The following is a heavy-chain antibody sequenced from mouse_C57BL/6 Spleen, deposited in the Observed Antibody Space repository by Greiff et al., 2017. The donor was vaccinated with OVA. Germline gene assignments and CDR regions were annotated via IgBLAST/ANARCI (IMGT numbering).Heavy chain of an antibody. CDR3: ARIPHYYGKNYFDY. Sequence: QVTLKESGPGILQPSQTLSLTCSFSGFSLSTFGMGVGWIRQPSGKGLEWLAHIWWDDDKYYNPALKSRLTLSKDTSKNQVFLKNANVDTADTATNYCARIPHYYGKNYFDYWGQGTTLTVSS. V-gene: IGHV8-8*01. J-gene: IGHJ2*01. CDR1: GFSLSTFGMG. CDR2: IWWDDDK. D-gene: IGHD1-1*01.